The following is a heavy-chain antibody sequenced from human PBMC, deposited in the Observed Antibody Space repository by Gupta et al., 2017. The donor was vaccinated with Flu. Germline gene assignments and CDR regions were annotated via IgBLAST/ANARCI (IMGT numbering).Heavy chain of an antibody. J-gene: IGHJ4*02. Sequence: EVQLVESGGGMVQPGGSLRLSCAASGFMFSDHYMDWVRQAPGKGLEWVGRSTDKVNTYTTDYAASVKGRFTISRDDSKKSLYLQMNSLKIEDTAVYYCARDFARWGQGILVSVSS. CDR1: GFMFSDHY. CDR2: STDKVNTYTT. V-gene: IGHV3-72*01. CDR3: ARDFAR.